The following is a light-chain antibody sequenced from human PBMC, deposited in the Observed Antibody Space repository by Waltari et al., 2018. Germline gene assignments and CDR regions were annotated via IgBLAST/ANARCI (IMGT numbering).Light chain of an antibody. J-gene: IGLJ3*02. CDR2: RSD. Sequence: QSVLTQPPSASGTPGQRVTISCSGSSSNIGDNVVNWYQQLPGKAPTFLIYRSDQRHSGVPDRFSGSKSGTIASLAISGLQSADEGDYYCAAWDDSLHGHWVFGGGTKVTVL. CDR3: AAWDDSLHGHWV. V-gene: IGLV1-44*01. CDR1: SSNIGDNV.